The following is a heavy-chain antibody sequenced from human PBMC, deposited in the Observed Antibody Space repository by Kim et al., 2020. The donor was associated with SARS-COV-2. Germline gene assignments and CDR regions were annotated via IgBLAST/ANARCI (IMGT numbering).Heavy chain of an antibody. Sequence: GGSLRLSCAASGFTFSSYAMSWVRQAPGKGLEWVSAISGSGGSTYYADSVKGRFTISRVNSKNTLYLQMNSLRAEDTAVYYCAKDQIQWSWSFDYWGQGTLVTVSS. CDR2: ISGSGGST. J-gene: IGHJ4*02. CDR1: GFTFSSYA. V-gene: IGHV3-23*01. D-gene: IGHD5-12*01. CDR3: AKDQIQWSWSFDY.